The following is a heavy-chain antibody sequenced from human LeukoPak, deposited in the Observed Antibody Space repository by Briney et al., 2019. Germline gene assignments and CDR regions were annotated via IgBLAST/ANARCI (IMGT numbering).Heavy chain of an antibody. CDR3: ARDVRGVFYY. D-gene: IGHD3-10*01. J-gene: IGHJ4*02. CDR2: IYSGGST. Sequence: GGSLRLSCAASGFTFSDYYMSWVRQAPGKGLEWVSVIYSGGSTYYADSVKGRFTISRDNSKNTLYLQMNSLRAEDTAVYYCARDVRGVFYYWGQGTLVTVSS. CDR1: GFTFSDYY. V-gene: IGHV3-53*01.